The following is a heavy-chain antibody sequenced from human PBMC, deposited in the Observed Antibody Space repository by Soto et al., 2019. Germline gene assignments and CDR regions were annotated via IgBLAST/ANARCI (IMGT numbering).Heavy chain of an antibody. CDR2: IYYRGNA. D-gene: IGHD2-15*01. J-gene: IGHJ4*02. Sequence: QLQLQESGPGLVKPSETLSLTCSVSDDSINSDKYYWGWIRQPPGKGLEWIGSIYYRGNAYYNPSPQPRATIAPDKSKSQCPLKLNSVTAADPAAYFCARLEGLATISYSVDSWGPGALVTVSS. CDR3: ARLEGLATISYSVDS. CDR1: DDSINSDKYY. V-gene: IGHV4-39*01.